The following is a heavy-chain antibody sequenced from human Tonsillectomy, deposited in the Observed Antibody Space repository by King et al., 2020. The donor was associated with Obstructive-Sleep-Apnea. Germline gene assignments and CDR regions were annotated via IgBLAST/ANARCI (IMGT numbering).Heavy chain of an antibody. CDR2: ITWNSGTI. CDR3: AKVWGSYRYTARDYFDY. V-gene: IGHV3-9*01. J-gene: IGHJ4*02. Sequence: VQLVESGGGLVQPGRSLRLSCAASGFTFDDYAMHWVRQAPGKGLEWVSGITWNSGTIDYADSVKGRFTIYRDNAKNSRFLQMNSLRAEDTALYYCAKVWGSYRYTARDYFDYWGQGTLVTVSS. CDR1: GFTFDDYA. D-gene: IGHD3-16*02.